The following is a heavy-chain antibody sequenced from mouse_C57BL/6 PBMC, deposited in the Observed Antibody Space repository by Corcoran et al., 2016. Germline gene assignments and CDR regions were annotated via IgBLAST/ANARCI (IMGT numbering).Heavy chain of an antibody. CDR2: INPNNGGT. CDR1: GYTFTDYY. D-gene: IGHD2-10*02. Sequence: EVQLQQSGPELVKPGASVKISCKASGYTFTDYYMNWVKQSHGKSLEWIGDINPNNGGTSYNQKFKGKATLTVDKSSSTAYMELRSLTSEDSAVYYCAREFPSYWYFDVWGTGTTVTVSS. J-gene: IGHJ1*03. V-gene: IGHV1-26*01. CDR3: AREFPSYWYFDV.